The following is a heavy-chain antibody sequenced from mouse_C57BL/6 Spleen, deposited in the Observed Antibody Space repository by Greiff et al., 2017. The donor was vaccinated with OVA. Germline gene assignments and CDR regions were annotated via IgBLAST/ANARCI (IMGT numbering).Heavy chain of an antibody. CDR2: IYPRDGST. CDR3: ARSPLYGSSYDY. J-gene: IGHJ2*01. CDR1: GYTFTDHT. D-gene: IGHD1-1*01. V-gene: IGHV1-78*01. Sequence: VKVVESDAELVKPGASVKISCKVSGYTFTDHTIHWMKQRPEQGLAWIGYIYPRDGSTKYNEKFKGKATLTADKSSSTAYMQLNSLTSEDSAVYFCARSPLYGSSYDYWGQGTTLTVSS.